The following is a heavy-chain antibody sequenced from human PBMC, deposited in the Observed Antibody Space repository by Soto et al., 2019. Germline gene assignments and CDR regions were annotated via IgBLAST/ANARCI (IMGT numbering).Heavy chain of an antibody. CDR1: GFTFSSYE. D-gene: IGHD3-16*01. V-gene: IGHV3-48*03. Sequence: QSGGSLRLSCAASGFTFSSYEMNWVRQAPGKGLEWVSYISSSGSTIYYADSVKGRFTISRDNAKNSLYLQMNSLRAEDTAVYYCARLSLYYFDYWGQGTLVTVSS. CDR2: ISSSGSTI. CDR3: ARLSLYYFDY. J-gene: IGHJ4*02.